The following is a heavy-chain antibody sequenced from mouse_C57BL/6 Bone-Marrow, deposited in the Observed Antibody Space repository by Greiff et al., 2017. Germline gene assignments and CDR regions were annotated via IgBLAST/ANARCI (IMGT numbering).Heavy chain of an antibody. D-gene: IGHD1-1*01. CDR1: GFSLTSYA. Sequence: QVQLQQSGPGLVAPSQSLSITCTVSGFSLTSYAISWVRQPPGQGLEWLGVIWTGGGTNYNSALKSRMSISKDNSKSQVFLKMNRLQTDDTAMYYCARLTTVVADAMDYWGQGTSVTVSS. V-gene: IGHV2-9-1*01. CDR2: IWTGGGT. J-gene: IGHJ4*01. CDR3: ARLTTVVADAMDY.